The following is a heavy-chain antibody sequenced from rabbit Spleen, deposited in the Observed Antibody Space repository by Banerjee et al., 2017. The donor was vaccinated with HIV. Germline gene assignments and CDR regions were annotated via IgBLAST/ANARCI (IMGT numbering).Heavy chain of an antibody. CDR2: INIVTGKS. D-gene: IGHD7-1*01. J-gene: IGHJ4*01. CDR1: GVSLNDKDV. CDR3: ARDNAGYAGYGDDNL. V-gene: IGHV1S45*01. Sequence: EQLEESGGGLVKPEGSLTLTCKASGVSLNDKDVMCWVRQAPGKGLEWIACINIVTGKSVYASWAKGRFTMSRTSSTTVTLQMTSLTAADTATYFCARDNAGYAGYGDDNLWGQGTLVTVS.